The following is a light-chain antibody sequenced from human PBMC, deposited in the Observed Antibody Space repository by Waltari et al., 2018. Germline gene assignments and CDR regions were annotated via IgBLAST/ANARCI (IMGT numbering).Light chain of an antibody. CDR2: YKSDSDK. CDR1: SGVNVANHR. V-gene: IGLV5-45*03. Sequence: QAVLTQPSSLSASPGASASLTCTLRSGVNVANHRLYWYQQKPGSPPQYLLRYKSDSDKQQGSGVPSRFSGSKEASANAGILLIAGLQSEDEADYYCMIWRSGASEFGGGTKLTVL. CDR3: MIWRSGASE. J-gene: IGLJ2*01.